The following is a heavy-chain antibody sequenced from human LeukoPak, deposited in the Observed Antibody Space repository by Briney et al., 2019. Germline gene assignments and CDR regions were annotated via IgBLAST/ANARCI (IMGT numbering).Heavy chain of an antibody. CDR1: GGSISSYY. J-gene: IGHJ1*01. V-gene: IGHV4-59*12. CDR3: AREGFYDSSGYTVSKYFQH. Sequence: SETLSLTCTVSGGSISSYYWSWIRQPPGKGLEWIGYIYYSGSTYYNPSLKSRVTISVDTSKNQFSLKLSSVTAADTAVYYCAREGFYDSSGYTVSKYFQHWGQGTLVTVSS. D-gene: IGHD3-22*01. CDR2: IYYSGST.